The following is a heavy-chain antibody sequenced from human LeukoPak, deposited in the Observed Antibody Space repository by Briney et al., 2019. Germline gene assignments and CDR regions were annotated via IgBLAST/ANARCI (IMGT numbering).Heavy chain of an antibody. D-gene: IGHD6-19*01. Sequence: GGSLRLSCAGSGFIFGGYTMNWVRQAPGKGLEWLSYISPSGENKLYADSVRGRFSISRDNAKNSAYLRMDSLRAEDTAVYYCASRRSGWPNDAFDIWGQGTMVTVTS. J-gene: IGHJ3*02. V-gene: IGHV3-48*01. CDR1: GFIFGGYT. CDR3: ASRRSGWPNDAFDI. CDR2: ISPSGENK.